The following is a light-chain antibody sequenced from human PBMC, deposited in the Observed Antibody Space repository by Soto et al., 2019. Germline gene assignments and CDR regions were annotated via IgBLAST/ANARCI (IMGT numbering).Light chain of an antibody. CDR1: QGISSY. CDR3: QQLNSYPIT. Sequence: QFAPFPSSLSSSVGDRVTITCRASQGISSYLAWYQQKPGKAPKLLIYAASTLQSGVPSRFSGSGSGTDFTLTISSLQPEDFATYYCQQLNSYPITFGQGTRLEIK. J-gene: IGKJ5*01. V-gene: IGKV1-9*01. CDR2: AAS.